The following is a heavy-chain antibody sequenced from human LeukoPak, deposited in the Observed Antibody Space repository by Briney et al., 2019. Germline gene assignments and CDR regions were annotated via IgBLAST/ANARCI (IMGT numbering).Heavy chain of an antibody. V-gene: IGHV4-59*01. D-gene: IGHD1-26*01. CDR1: GGSISSYY. CDR2: IYYSGST. J-gene: IGHJ4*02. CDR3: ARGYSGSYGRFDY. Sequence: PSETLSLTCTVSGGSISSYYWSWIRQPPGKGLEWIGYIYYSGSTSHNPSLKSRVTISVDTSKNQFSLKLSSVTAADTAVYYCARGYSGSYGRFDYWGQGTLVTVSS.